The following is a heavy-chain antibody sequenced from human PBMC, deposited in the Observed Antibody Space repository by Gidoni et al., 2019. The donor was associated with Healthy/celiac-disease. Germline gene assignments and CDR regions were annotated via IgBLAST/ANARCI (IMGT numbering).Heavy chain of an antibody. J-gene: IGHJ3*02. V-gene: IGHV4-61*01. Sequence: QVQLQESGPGLVKPSETLSLTCTVSGGSVSSGSYYWSWIRQPPGKGLEWIGYSYYSGSTNYNPTLKSRVTISVYTSKNQFSLKRSSVTAADTAVYYCARDGVGAMVGAFDIWGQGTMVTVSS. CDR2: SYYSGST. CDR3: ARDGVGAMVGAFDI. D-gene: IGHD1-26*01. CDR1: GGSVSSGSYY.